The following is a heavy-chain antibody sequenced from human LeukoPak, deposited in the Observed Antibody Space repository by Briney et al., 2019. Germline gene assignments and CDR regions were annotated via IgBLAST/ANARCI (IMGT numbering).Heavy chain of an antibody. CDR3: ARGERYSSSWYAY. D-gene: IGHD6-13*01. Sequence: GSVKVSCKASGYTFTSYDINWVRQATGQGLEWMGWMNPNSGNTGYAQKFQGRVTVTMNTSISTAYMELSSLRSEDTAVYYCARGERYSSSWYAYWGQGTLVTVSS. J-gene: IGHJ4*02. CDR1: GYTFTSYD. CDR2: MNPNSGNT. V-gene: IGHV1-8*02.